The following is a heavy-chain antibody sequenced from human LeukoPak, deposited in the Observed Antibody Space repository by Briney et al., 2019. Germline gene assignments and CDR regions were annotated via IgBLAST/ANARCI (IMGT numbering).Heavy chain of an antibody. CDR1: GFTFDDYA. Sequence: GGSLRLSCAASGFTFDDYAMHWVRQAPGKGLEWVSGISWNSGSIGYADSVKGRFTISRDNAKNSLYLQMNSLRAEDMALYYCAKGDGSGSYYGSFDYWGQGTLVTVSS. CDR3: AKGDGSGSYYGSFDY. CDR2: ISWNSGSI. D-gene: IGHD3-10*01. V-gene: IGHV3-9*03. J-gene: IGHJ4*02.